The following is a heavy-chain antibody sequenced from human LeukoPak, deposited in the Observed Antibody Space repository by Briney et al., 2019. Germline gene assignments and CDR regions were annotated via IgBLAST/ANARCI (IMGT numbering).Heavy chain of an antibody. J-gene: IGHJ4*02. CDR3: ARDRRYSSSWSGRVVDY. CDR2: IYYSGIT. V-gene: IGHV4-39*07. Sequence: PSETLSLTCTVSGGSISSSSYYWGWIRQPPGKGLEWIGRIYYSGITYYNPSLKSRVTISVDTSKNQFSLKLSSVTAADTAVYYCARDRRYSSSWSGRVVDYWGQGTLVTVSS. D-gene: IGHD6-13*01. CDR1: GGSISSSSYY.